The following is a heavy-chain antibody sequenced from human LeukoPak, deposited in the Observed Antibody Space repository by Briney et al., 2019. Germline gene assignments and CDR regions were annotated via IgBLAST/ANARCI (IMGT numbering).Heavy chain of an antibody. D-gene: IGHD1-14*01. J-gene: IGHJ3*02. CDR2: MFYSGST. CDR3: ARMVPVYNNNWLSAFDI. V-gene: IGHV4-39*01. Sequence: SETLSLTCTVSGCSVSSSSYYWGWIRQPPGKGLEWIGSMFYSGSTYYKPSLKSRVTMSVDTSNNQFSLRVSSVTAADTAVYYCARMVPVYNNNWLSAFDIWGQGTMVTVSS. CDR1: GCSVSSSSYY.